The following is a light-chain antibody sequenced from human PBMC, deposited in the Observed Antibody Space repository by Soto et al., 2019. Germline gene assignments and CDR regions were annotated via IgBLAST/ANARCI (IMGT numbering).Light chain of an antibody. J-gene: IGKJ1*01. CDR1: ESVGTY. Sequence: EVVLTQSPGTLSLSPGERATLSCRASESVGTYFAWYQQKPGQAPRLLIHDASIRATGVPDRFSGSGSGTDFILPISRLDPEDFAVYYCQQYNYSPGSFGQGTTVEFK. CDR3: QQYNYSPGS. CDR2: DAS. V-gene: IGKV3-20*01.